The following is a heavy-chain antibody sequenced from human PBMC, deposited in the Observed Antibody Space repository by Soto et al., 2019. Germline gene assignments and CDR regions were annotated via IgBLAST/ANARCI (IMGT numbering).Heavy chain of an antibody. D-gene: IGHD6-13*01. CDR1: GGSISSSSDY. V-gene: IGHV4-39*01. CDR3: ARHDIAAAGTRNWFDP. J-gene: IGHJ5*02. CDR2: IYYSGST. Sequence: SETLSLTCTVSGGSISSSSDYWGWIRQPPGKGLEWIGSIYYSGSTYYNPSLKSRVTISVDTSKNQFSLKLSSVAAADTAVYYCARHDIAAAGTRNWFDPWGQGTLVTVS.